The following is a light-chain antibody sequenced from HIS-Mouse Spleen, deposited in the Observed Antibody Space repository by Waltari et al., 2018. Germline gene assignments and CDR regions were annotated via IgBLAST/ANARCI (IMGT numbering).Light chain of an antibody. CDR3: SSYTSSSTPVV. V-gene: IGLV2-14*01. J-gene: IGLJ2*01. Sequence: QSALTQPASVSGSPGQSITISCTGTSSAVGGSNYVSWYQQHPGKAPKLMIYEVSNRPSGVSNRFSGSKSGNTASLTISGLQAEDEADYYCSSYTSSSTPVVFGGGTKLTVL. CDR1: SSAVGGSNY. CDR2: EVS.